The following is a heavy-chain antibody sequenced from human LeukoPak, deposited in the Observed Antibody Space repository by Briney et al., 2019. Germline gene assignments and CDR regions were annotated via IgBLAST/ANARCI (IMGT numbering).Heavy chain of an antibody. D-gene: IGHD3-10*01. CDR3: ARHGSITMVRGRLRYYYMDV. V-gene: IGHV3-53*01. Sequence: PGGSLRLSCAASGFTVSGNYMSWVRQAPGKGLEWVSVIYSGGSTYYADSVKGRFTISRDNSKNTLYLQMNSLRAEDTAVYYCARHGSITMVRGRLRYYYMDVWGKGTTVTISS. CDR1: GFTVSGNY. J-gene: IGHJ6*03. CDR2: IYSGGST.